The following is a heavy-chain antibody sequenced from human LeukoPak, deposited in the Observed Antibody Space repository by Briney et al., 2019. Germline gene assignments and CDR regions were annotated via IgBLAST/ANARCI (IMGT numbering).Heavy chain of an antibody. V-gene: IGHV4-59*08. Sequence: SETLSLTCTVSGGSISSYYWSWIRQPPGKGLEWIGYIYYSGSTDYNPSLKSRVTISVDTSKNQFSLKLSSVTAADTAVYYCARLQRRSWYYFDYWGQGTLVTVSS. CDR2: IYYSGST. CDR1: GGSISSYY. J-gene: IGHJ4*02. CDR3: ARLQRRSWYYFDY. D-gene: IGHD6-13*01.